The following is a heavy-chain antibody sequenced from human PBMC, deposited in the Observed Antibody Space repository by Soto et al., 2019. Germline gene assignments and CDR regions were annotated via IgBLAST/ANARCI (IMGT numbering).Heavy chain of an antibody. CDR2: IKSKTDGGTT. D-gene: IGHD3-10*01. CDR3: TTGGGLLWFGELLYY. Sequence: EVQLVESGGGLVKPGGSLRLSCAASGFTFSNAWMSWVRQAPGKGLEWVGRIKSKTDGGTTDYAAPVKGRFTISRDDSKNTLYLQMNSLKTEDTAVYYCTTGGGLLWFGELLYYWGQGTLVTVSS. J-gene: IGHJ4*02. CDR1: GFTFSNAW. V-gene: IGHV3-15*01.